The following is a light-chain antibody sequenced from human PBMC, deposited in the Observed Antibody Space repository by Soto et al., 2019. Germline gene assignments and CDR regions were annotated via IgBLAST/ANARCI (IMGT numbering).Light chain of an antibody. CDR1: QSISSW. V-gene: IGKV1-5*01. Sequence: DIQMTQSPSTLSASVGDRVTITCRASQSISSWLAWYRQKPGKAPKLLIYDASSLESGVPSRFSGSGSGTEFTLTISSLQPDDFATYYYQQYNSYSWTFGQGTKVEIK. CDR2: DAS. J-gene: IGKJ1*01. CDR3: QQYNSYSWT.